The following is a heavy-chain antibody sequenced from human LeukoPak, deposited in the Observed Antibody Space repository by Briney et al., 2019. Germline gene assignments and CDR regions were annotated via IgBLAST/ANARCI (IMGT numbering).Heavy chain of an antibody. Sequence: SETLSLTCTVSGGSISSSSYYWGWIRQPPGKGLEWIGSIYYSGSTYYNPSLKSRVPISVDTSKNQFSLKLSSVTAADTAVYYCASTTMIVAYYMDVWGKGTTVTVSS. D-gene: IGHD3-22*01. CDR3: ASTTMIVAYYMDV. V-gene: IGHV4-39*07. CDR1: GGSISSSSYY. J-gene: IGHJ6*03. CDR2: IYYSGST.